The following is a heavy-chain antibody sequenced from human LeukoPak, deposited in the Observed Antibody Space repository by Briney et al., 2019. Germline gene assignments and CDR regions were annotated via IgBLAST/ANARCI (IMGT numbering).Heavy chain of an antibody. CDR3: ARSVGYCSSASCYVNWFDP. D-gene: IGHD2-2*01. V-gene: IGHV4-4*07. J-gene: IGHJ5*02. CDR1: GGSISSYY. CDR2: IYASGGT. Sequence: SETLSLTCTVSGGSISSYYWSRIRQPAGKGLEWIGRIYASGGTNYNPSLKSRLTISVDKSKNQFSLRLSSVTAADTAVYYCARSVGYCSSASCYVNWFDPWGQGTLVTVSS.